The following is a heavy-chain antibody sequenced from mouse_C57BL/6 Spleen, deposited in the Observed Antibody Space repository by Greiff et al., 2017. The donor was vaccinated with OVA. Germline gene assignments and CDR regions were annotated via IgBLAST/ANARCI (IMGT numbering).Heavy chain of an antibody. Sequence: EVNLVESEGGLVQPGSSMKLSCTASGFTFSDYYMAWVRQVPEKGLEWVANINYDGSSTYYLDSLKSRFSIARDNAKNILYLQMSSLKSEDTATYYCARALITTVVATDYWYFDVWGTGTTVTVSS. CDR2: INYDGSST. CDR3: ARALITTVVATDYWYFDV. CDR1: GFTFSDYY. V-gene: IGHV5-16*01. J-gene: IGHJ1*03. D-gene: IGHD1-1*01.